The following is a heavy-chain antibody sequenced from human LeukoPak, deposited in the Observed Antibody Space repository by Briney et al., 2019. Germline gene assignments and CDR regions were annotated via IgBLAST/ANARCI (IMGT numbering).Heavy chain of an antibody. CDR1: EFTFSSYT. CDR2: ISGSGGTT. V-gene: IGHV3-23*01. CDR3: AKDQALYCSGTSCYLFDY. Sequence: PGGSLRLSCAASEFTFSSYTMSWVRQAPGQGLEWVSAISGSGGTTHYADSVKGRFTISRDNSKNTLYLQMNSLRAEDTAVYYCAKDQALYCSGTSCYLFDYWGQGTRVTVSS. J-gene: IGHJ4*02. D-gene: IGHD2-2*01.